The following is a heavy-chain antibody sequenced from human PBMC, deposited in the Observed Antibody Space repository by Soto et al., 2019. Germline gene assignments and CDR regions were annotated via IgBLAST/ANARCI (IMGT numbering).Heavy chain of an antibody. D-gene: IGHD3-10*01. CDR2: IYWDDGK. CDR1: GFSLNTGGVT. V-gene: IGHV2-5*02. Sequence: GPALVNPTQALTLTCVFSGFSLNTGGVTVGWIRQPPGKALEWVALIYWDDGKRYSPSLKSRLTITKETSRNQVVLTMTNVDPEDTATYFCAHSPAPRVYFQHWGEGTLVTVSS. J-gene: IGHJ1*01. CDR3: AHSPAPRVYFQH.